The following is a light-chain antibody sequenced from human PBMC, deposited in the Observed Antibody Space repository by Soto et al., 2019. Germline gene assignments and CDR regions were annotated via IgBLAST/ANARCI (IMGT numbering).Light chain of an antibody. Sequence: SYELTQPPSVSVSPGQTANITGSGNTLGSTFVFCYQQKAVQSPMVVIYEDTKRPSGIPERFSGSHSGNTAPLTISGTQAMDEAHFYCQAWDSGTVVFGGGTKLTVL. CDR1: TLGSTF. J-gene: IGLJ2*01. CDR2: EDT. CDR3: QAWDSGTVV. V-gene: IGLV3-1*01.